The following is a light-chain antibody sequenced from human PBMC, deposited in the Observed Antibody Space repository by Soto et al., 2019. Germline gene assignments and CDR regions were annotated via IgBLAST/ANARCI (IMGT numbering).Light chain of an antibody. V-gene: IGKV3-15*01. CDR2: GAF. CDR1: QSVSSSY. Sequence: EIVLTQSPDTLTLSPGERATLSCRASQSVSSSYLAWYQQKPGQPPRLLIYGAFTRATGIPARFSGSGSGTEFTLTISSLQSEDFAVYYCQQYNNWPRTFGQGTKVDIK. CDR3: QQYNNWPRT. J-gene: IGKJ1*01.